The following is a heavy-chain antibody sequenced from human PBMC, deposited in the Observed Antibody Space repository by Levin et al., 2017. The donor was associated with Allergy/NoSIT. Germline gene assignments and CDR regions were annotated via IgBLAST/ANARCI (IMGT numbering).Heavy chain of an antibody. CDR3: AQGGWYEYFDR. J-gene: IGHJ4*02. CDR2: ISGGGDTT. CDR1: GFTFSAYS. D-gene: IGHD6-19*01. Sequence: QPGGSLRLSCAATGFTFSAYSMSWVRHAPGKGLECVSTISGGGDTTFYADSVKGRVTISRDNSKHTLYLQINSLRADDTGVYYCAQGGWYEYFDRWGQGTLVTVSS. V-gene: IGHV3-23*01.